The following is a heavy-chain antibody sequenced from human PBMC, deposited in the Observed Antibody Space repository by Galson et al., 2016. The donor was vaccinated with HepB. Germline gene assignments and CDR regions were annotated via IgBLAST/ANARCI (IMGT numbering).Heavy chain of an antibody. V-gene: IGHV4-39*01. CDR1: GGSITSSNHF. CDR3: ATVGPVRYFDWRWVPVAFDI. Sequence: SETLSLTCTVSGGSITSSNHFWGWIRQRPGEGLEWIGFMFYSASTYYNPSLKSRVTISGDTSKNQISLKLNSVSAADTAVYYCATVGPVRYFDWRWVPVAFDIWGQGTMVTVSS. J-gene: IGHJ3*02. D-gene: IGHD3-9*01. CDR2: MFYSAST.